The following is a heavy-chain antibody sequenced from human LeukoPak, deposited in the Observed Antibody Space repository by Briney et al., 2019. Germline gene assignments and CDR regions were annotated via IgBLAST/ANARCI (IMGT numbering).Heavy chain of an antibody. J-gene: IGHJ4*02. Sequence: ASVKVSCKASGYTFTGYYMHWVRQAPGQGLEWMGWINPDSGDTNFAENFQGRVTLTRDTSVNTAYMELSRLRFDDMAVYYCARVASTSPPYWGQGTLVSVSS. CDR1: GYTFTGYY. CDR2: INPDSGDT. CDR3: ARVASTSPPY. V-gene: IGHV1-2*02. D-gene: IGHD2-2*01.